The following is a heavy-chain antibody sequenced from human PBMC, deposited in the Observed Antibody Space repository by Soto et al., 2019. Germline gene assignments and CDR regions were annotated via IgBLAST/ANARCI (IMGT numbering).Heavy chain of an antibody. CDR3: ARESSLRYYYYYYMDV. CDR2: IYYSGST. J-gene: IGHJ6*03. V-gene: IGHV4-59*01. CDR1: GGSISSYY. Sequence: PSETLSLTCTVSGGSISSYYWSWIRQPPGKGLEWIGYIYYSGSTNYNPSLKSRVTISVDTSKNQFSLKLSSVTAADTAVYYCARESSLRYYYYYYMDVWGKGTTVTVSS.